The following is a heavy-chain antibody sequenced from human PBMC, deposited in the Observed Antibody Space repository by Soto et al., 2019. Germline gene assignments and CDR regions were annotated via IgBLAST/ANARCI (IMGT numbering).Heavy chain of an antibody. V-gene: IGHV4-39*01. CDR3: ARLNGYCISTNCPGYYGIDV. D-gene: IGHD2-2*03. CDR2: IYSSENT. CDR1: GDSVSTNSYS. J-gene: IGHJ6*02. Sequence: SETLSLTCTVSGDSVSTNSYSWGWIRQSPGKGLEWIGTIYSSENTYYNPSLLSRVTISVDTSKNEFSLRPSSVTAADTAVYYCARLNGYCISTNCPGYYGIDVRGQRNTVPVSS.